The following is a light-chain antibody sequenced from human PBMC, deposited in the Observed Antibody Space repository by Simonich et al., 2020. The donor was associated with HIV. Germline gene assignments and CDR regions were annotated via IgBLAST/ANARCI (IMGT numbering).Light chain of an antibody. CDR2: CAF. CDR1: QSVSSN. CDR3: QQYNNWWT. Sequence: EIVMTQSPATLSVSPGERATLSCRARQSVSSNLAWDQQKPGQATRLLIYCAFTRATGIPARFSGSGSGTEFTLTISSLQSEDFAIYYCQQYNNWWTFGQGTKVEIK. V-gene: IGKV3-15*01. J-gene: IGKJ1*01.